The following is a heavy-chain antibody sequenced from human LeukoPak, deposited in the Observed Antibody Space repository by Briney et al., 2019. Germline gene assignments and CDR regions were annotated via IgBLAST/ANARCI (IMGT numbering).Heavy chain of an antibody. D-gene: IGHD3-16*01. V-gene: IGHV1-2*02. J-gene: IGHJ4*02. Sequence: ASVKVSCKASGYTFTGYYMHWVRQAPGQGLEWMGWINPTSSGTNYAQKFQGRVTMTRDTSISTAYMELSSLRSDDAAFYYCATALSLADFDYWGQGTLVTVSS. CDR1: GYTFTGYY. CDR3: ATALSLADFDY. CDR2: INPTSSGT.